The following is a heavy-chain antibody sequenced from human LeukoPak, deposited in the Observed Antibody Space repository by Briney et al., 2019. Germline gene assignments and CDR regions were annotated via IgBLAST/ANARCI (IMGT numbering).Heavy chain of an antibody. D-gene: IGHD3-9*01. CDR3: ATLTGYSSESWFDP. J-gene: IGHJ5*02. CDR2: INHSGST. V-gene: IGHV4-34*01. Sequence: PSETLSLTCAVYGGSFSGYYWSWIRQPPGKGLEWIGEINHSGSTNNNPSLKSRVTISVDTSKNQFSLKLSSVTAADTAVYYCATLTGYSSESWFDPWGQGILVTVSS. CDR1: GGSFSGYY.